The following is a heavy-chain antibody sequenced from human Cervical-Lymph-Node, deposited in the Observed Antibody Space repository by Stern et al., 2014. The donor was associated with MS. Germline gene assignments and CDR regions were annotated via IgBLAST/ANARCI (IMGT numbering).Heavy chain of an antibody. D-gene: IGHD3-10*01. V-gene: IGHV3-21*01. CDR2: ISSSSSYI. CDR1: GFTFSSYS. CDR3: ARDNGLYYYGAGSYHFDY. J-gene: IGHJ4*02. Sequence: EVQLVESGGGLVKPGGSLRLSCAASGFTFSSYSMNWVRQAPGKGLEWVSSISSSSSYIYYADSVKGRFTISRDNVKNSMYLQMNSLRAEDTAVYYCARDNGLYYYGAGSYHFDYWGQGTLVTVSS.